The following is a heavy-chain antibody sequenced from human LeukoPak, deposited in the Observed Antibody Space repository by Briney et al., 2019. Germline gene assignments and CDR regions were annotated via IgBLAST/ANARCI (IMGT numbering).Heavy chain of an antibody. CDR1: GFTFSNYW. J-gene: IGHJ3*02. D-gene: IGHD1-26*01. Sequence: GGSLRLSCAVSGFTFSNYWMSWVRQAPGKGLEWVANIKNDGGEKYYVDSVKGRFTISRDNAKNSLYLQMNRLRGEDTAVYYCARGGGSYRSPKGAFDIWGQGTMVTVSS. CDR2: IKNDGGEK. V-gene: IGHV3-7*03. CDR3: ARGGGSYRSPKGAFDI.